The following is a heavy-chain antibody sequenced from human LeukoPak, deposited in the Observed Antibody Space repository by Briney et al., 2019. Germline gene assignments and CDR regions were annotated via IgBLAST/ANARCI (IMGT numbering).Heavy chain of an antibody. CDR1: GGTFSSYA. CDR2: IIPILGIA. D-gene: IGHD3-10*01. Sequence: ASVKVSCKASGGTFSSYAISWVRQAPGQGLEWMGRIIPILGIANYAQKFQGRVTITADKSTSTAYMELSSLRSEDTAVYYCARVSFMVRGVITPYYYGMDVWGQGTTVTVTS. CDR3: ARVSFMVRGVITPYYYGMDV. J-gene: IGHJ6*02. V-gene: IGHV1-69*04.